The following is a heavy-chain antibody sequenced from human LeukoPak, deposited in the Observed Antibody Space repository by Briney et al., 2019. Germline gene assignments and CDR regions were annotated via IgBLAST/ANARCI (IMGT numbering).Heavy chain of an antibody. CDR2: ISSSSSYI. V-gene: IGHV3-21*01. D-gene: IGHD6-13*01. J-gene: IGHJ4*02. CDR1: GFTFSSYS. CDR3: ARVLTYSSSWYIFDY. Sequence: GGSLRLSCAASGFTFSSYSMNWVRQAPGKGLEWVSSISSSSSYIYYADSVKGRFTISRDNAKNSLYLQMNSLRAEDTAVYYCARVLTYSSSWYIFDYWGQGTLVTVSS.